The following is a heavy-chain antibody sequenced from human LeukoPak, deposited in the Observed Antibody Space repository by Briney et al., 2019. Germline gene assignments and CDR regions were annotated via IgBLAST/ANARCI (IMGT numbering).Heavy chain of an antibody. CDR1: GYFISSGYY. V-gene: IGHV4-38-2*02. CDR3: ARSQDSSGLDP. D-gene: IGHD6-19*01. J-gene: IGHJ5*02. CDR2: INHRGNT. Sequence: SETLSLTCTVSGYFISSGYYWGWIRQPPGKGRGWIGSINHRGNTYYNPSLKSRVPISVATSKNQFPLKLTSVTAAETVVYYCARSQDSSGLDPWGQGTLVTVYS.